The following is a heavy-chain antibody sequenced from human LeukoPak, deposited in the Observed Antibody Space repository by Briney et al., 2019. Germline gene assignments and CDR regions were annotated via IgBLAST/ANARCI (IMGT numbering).Heavy chain of an antibody. J-gene: IGHJ4*02. CDR2: IIPIFGTA. D-gene: IGHD6-19*01. CDR1: GGTFSSYA. CDR3: AIAYSSGWYSFDY. V-gene: IGHV1-69*05. Sequence: SVKVSCKASGGTFSSYAISWVRQAPGQGLEWMGGIIPIFGTANYAQKFQGRVTMTTDTSTSTAYMELRSLRSDDTAVYYCAIAYSSGWYSFDYWGQGTLVTVSS.